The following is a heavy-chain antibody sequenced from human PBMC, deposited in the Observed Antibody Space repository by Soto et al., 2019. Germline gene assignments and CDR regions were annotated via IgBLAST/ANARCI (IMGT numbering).Heavy chain of an antibody. D-gene: IGHD3-10*01. CDR1: GGTFGNSA. CDR2: IIPSFATG. CDR3: ARSYDGSGSYWFYGMDV. V-gene: IGHV1-69*06. J-gene: IGHJ6*02. Sequence: QVQLVQSGAEVKKPGSSVKVSCKASGGTFGNSAISWVRQAPGQGLEWMGGIIPSFATGNSAPEFQGRLTITADKSTTTAYMELSSLRSEDTAVYYCARSYDGSGSYWFYGMDVWGQGTTVTVSS.